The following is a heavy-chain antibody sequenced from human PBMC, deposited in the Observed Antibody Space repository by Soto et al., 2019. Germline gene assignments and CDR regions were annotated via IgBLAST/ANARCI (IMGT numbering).Heavy chain of an antibody. CDR1: GGSISSGDYY. J-gene: IGHJ5*02. V-gene: IGHV4-30-4*01. CDR3: ARAHGGHIVVVNENWFDP. Sequence: PSATLSLTCTVSGGSISSGDYYWSWIRQPPGKGLEWIGYIYYSGSTYYNPSLKSRVTISVDTSTNQFSLKLSSVTAADTAAYYYARAHGGHIVVVNENWFDPWGQGTLVTVSS. D-gene: IGHD2-21*01. CDR2: IYYSGST.